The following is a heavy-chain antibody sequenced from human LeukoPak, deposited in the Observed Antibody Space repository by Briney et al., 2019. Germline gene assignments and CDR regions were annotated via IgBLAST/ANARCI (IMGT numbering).Heavy chain of an antibody. CDR1: GYTFTGYY. CDR3: ARVVVRDANNYKDY. CDR2: INPNSGGT. Sequence: GASVKVSCKASGYTFTGYYMHWVRQAPGQGLEWMGWINPNSGGTNYAQKFQGRVTKTRDTSISTAYLDLSRLRSDDTAVYYCARVVVRDANNYKDYWGQGTLVTVSS. D-gene: IGHD5-24*01. J-gene: IGHJ4*02. V-gene: IGHV1-2*02.